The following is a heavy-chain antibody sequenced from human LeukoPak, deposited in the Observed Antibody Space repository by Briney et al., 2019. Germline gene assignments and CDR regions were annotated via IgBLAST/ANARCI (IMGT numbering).Heavy chain of an antibody. CDR3: ARMRSRSLGDY. V-gene: IGHV4-39*01. CDR1: GGSISSSSYY. Sequence: SETLSLTCTVSGGSISSSSYYRGWIRQPPGTGLEWIGSIYYSGSTYYNPSLKSRVTISVDTSKNQFSLKLSSVTAADTAVYYCARMRSRSLGDYWGQGTLVTVSS. D-gene: IGHD2-2*01. CDR2: IYYSGST. J-gene: IGHJ4*02.